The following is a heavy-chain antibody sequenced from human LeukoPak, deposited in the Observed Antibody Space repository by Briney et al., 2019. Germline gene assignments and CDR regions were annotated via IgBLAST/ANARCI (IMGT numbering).Heavy chain of an antibody. V-gene: IGHV4-34*01. CDR3: ARGEYHNAFDI. CDR1: GGSFSGYY. CDR2: INHSGST. Sequence: SETLSLTCAVYGGSFSGYYWSWIRQPPGKGLEWIGEINHSGSTNYNPSLKSRVTISVDTSKNQFSLKLSSVTAADTAVYYCARGEYHNAFDIWGQGTMVTVSS. J-gene: IGHJ3*02.